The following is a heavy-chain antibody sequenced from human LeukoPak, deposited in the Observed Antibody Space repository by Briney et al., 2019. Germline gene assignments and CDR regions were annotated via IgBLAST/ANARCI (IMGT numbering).Heavy chain of an antibody. Sequence: SETLSLTCTVSGGSISSSSYYWGWIRQPPGKGLEWIGSIYYSGSTYYNPSLKSRVTISVDTSKNQFSLKLSSVTAADTAVYYCARDEHPGDIYYFDYWGQGTLVTVSS. CDR1: GGSISSSSYY. J-gene: IGHJ4*02. V-gene: IGHV4-39*02. CDR2: IYYSGST. D-gene: IGHD3-16*01. CDR3: ARDEHPGDIYYFDY.